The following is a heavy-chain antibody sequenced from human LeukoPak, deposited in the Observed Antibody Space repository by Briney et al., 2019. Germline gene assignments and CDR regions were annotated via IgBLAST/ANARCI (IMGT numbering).Heavy chain of an antibody. CDR1: GGSISTYS. Sequence: SETLSLTCTVSGGSISTYSWTWIRQPPGKGLEWIGNTYYSGSTNYNPSLKSRATISIDTSKNQFSLKVSSVTAADTAVYYCARAHSSGWPHMFDPWGQGTLVTVPS. V-gene: IGHV4-59*01. CDR3: ARAHSSGWPHMFDP. D-gene: IGHD6-19*01. CDR2: TYYSGST. J-gene: IGHJ5*02.